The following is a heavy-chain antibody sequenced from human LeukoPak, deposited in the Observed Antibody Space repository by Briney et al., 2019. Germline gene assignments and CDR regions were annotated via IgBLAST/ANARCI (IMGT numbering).Heavy chain of an antibody. V-gene: IGHV3-33*01. J-gene: IGHJ4*02. CDR1: GFTFSSYD. D-gene: IGHD3-10*01. Sequence: PGGSLRLSCAASGFTFSSYDMHWVRQAPGKGLEWVALIWYDGSNKNYADSVKGRFTISRDNSKNTLFLQMNSLRAEDTAVYYCASILRSSSGYYFDYWGQGTLVTVSS. CDR2: IWYDGSNK. CDR3: ASILRSSSGYYFDY.